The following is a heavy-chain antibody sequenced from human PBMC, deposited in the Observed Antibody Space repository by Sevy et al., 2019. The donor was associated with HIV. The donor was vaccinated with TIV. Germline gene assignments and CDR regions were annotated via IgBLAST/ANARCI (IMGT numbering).Heavy chain of an antibody. CDR3: ATVGLRYFSGSSSYQGDWFDP. CDR1: GYTLTRLS. J-gene: IGHJ5*02. Sequence: ASVKVSCKVSGYTLTRLSIDWVRQAPGKALEWMGEFDPQDVKTISSQRFQGRLTMTVDTSTDKAYMELSSLTSEDTAVYYCATVGLRYFSGSSSYQGDWFDPWGQGTLVTVSS. V-gene: IGHV1-24*01. D-gene: IGHD2-15*01. CDR2: FDPQDVKT.